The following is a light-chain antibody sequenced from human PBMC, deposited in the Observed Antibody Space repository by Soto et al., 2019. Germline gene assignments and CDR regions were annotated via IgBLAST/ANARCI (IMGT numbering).Light chain of an antibody. CDR3: QHYNGWPLT. CDR1: QSVASN. V-gene: IGKV3-15*01. J-gene: IGKJ5*01. Sequence: GSPGESVTLSCRASQSVASNLAWYQQKPGQAPRLLIYGTSTRATGVPARFSGSGSGTDFTLTISSLQAADFAVYHCQHYNGWPLTVGQGTRLEI. CDR2: GTS.